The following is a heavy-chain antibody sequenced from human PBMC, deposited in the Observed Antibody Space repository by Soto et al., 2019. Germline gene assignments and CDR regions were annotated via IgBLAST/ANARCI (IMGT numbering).Heavy chain of an antibody. CDR3: LSSGSGGKGRTYDFDH. CDR2: IWYDGSNK. D-gene: IGHD3-10*01. Sequence: QVQLVESGGGVVQPGRSLRLSCLASGFSFRSYGMHWVRQAPGKGLEWVAGIWYDGSNKYYGDAVKGRITISRDNSKDTWYREINSRRAEDTAVYYCLSSGSGGKGRTYDFDHWGQGSLVTVSS. V-gene: IGHV3-33*01. CDR1: GFSFRSYG. J-gene: IGHJ4*02.